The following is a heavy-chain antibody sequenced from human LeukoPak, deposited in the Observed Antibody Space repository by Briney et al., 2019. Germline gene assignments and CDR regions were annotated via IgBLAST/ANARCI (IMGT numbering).Heavy chain of an antibody. V-gene: IGHV1-69*05. CDR3: ASGALTYTGYYYYYMDV. J-gene: IGHJ6*03. CDR2: IIPIFGTA. CDR1: GGTFSSYA. D-gene: IGHD1-14*01. Sequence: SVKVSCKASGGTFSSYAISWVRQAPGQGLEWMGGIIPIFGTANYAQKFQGRVTITTDESTSTAYMELSSLRSEDTAVYYCASGALTYTGYYYYYMDVWGKGTTVTVSS.